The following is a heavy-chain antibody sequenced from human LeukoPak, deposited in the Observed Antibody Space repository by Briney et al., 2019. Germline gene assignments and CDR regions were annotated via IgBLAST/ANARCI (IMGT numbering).Heavy chain of an antibody. CDR2: ISSSSSYI. CDR3: ARETEQQPFDY. V-gene: IGHV3-21*01. CDR1: GFTVSSNY. Sequence: GGSLRLSCAASGFTVSSNYMSWVRQAPGKGLEWVSSISSSSSYIYYADSVKGRFTISRDNAKNSLYLQMNSLRAEDTAVYYCARETEQQPFDYWGQGTLVTVSS. D-gene: IGHD6-13*01. J-gene: IGHJ4*02.